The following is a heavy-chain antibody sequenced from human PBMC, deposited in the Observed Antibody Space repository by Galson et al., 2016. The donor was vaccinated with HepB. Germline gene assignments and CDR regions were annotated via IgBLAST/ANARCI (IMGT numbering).Heavy chain of an antibody. V-gene: IGHV3-23*01. D-gene: IGHD3-16*01. CDR1: GFSFSNSG. J-gene: IGHJ4*02. Sequence: SLRLSCAASGFSFSNSGMSWGRQAPGRGLEWVSSITRSGDATHYADFVKGRFTISRDNSKNTLYLYMNNLTAGDTAIYYCGKHGGFDYWGQGALVTVSS. CDR3: GKHGGFDY. CDR2: ITRSGDAT.